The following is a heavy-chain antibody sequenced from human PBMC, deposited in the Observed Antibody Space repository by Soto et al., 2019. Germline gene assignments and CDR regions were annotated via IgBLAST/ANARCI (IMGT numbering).Heavy chain of an antibody. CDR1: GFTFSSYG. D-gene: IGHD2-21*01. CDR2: ILYDGSNK. J-gene: IGHJ6*02. CDR3: HILDV. V-gene: IGHV3-33*01. Sequence: XGSLRLSCAASGFTFSSYGMHWVRQAPGKGLEWVAVILYDGSNKYYADSVKGRFTISRDNSKNTLYLQMNSLRAEDTAVYYCHILDVWGQGTTVTVSS.